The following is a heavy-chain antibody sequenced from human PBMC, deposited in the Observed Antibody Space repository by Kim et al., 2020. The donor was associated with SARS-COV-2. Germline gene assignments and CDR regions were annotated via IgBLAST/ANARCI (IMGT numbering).Heavy chain of an antibody. CDR2: IWYDGSNK. Sequence: GGSLRLSCAASGFTFSSYGMHWVRQAPGKGLEWVAVIWYDGSNKYYADSVKGRFTISRDNSKNTLYLQMNSLRAEDTAVYYCATQHGSGSFPDYYYYGMDVWGQGTTVTVSS. CDR1: GFTFSSYG. CDR3: ATQHGSGSFPDYYYYGMDV. J-gene: IGHJ6*02. D-gene: IGHD3-10*01. V-gene: IGHV3-33*01.